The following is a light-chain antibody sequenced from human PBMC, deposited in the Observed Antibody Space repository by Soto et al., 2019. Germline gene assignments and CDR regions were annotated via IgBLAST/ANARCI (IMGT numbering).Light chain of an antibody. CDR3: QQSYSTPLP. Sequence: DIQMTQSPSSLSASVGDRVTITCRASQSISSYLNWYQQKPGKAPKLLIYAASSLQSGVPSRFSGSGSATDFTLTISSLQPEDFATYYCQQSYSTPLPFGQGTKLEIK. V-gene: IGKV1-39*01. J-gene: IGKJ2*01. CDR2: AAS. CDR1: QSISSY.